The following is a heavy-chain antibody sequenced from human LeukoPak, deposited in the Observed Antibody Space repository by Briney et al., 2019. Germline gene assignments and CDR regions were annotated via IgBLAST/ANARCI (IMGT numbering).Heavy chain of an antibody. V-gene: IGHV4-59*01. J-gene: IGHJ4*02. CDR3: ARVLRDFWSGYYTDSLFDY. CDR2: IYYSGST. CDR1: VGSISSYY. Sequence: PSETLSLTCTVSVGSISSYYWSWLRQPPGKGLEGIGYIYYSGSTNYNPSLNSRVTISVDTSKNQFSLKPSSVTAADTAVYYCARVLRDFWSGYYTDSLFDYWGQGTLVTVSS. D-gene: IGHD3-3*01.